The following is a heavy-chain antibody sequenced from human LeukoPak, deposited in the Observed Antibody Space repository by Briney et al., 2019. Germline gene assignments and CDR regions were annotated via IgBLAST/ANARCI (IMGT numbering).Heavy chain of an antibody. D-gene: IGHD6-13*01. CDR3: ARDGPLMAAAGKASDIGY. V-gene: IGHV1-2*02. J-gene: IGHJ4*02. CDR1: GYTFTGYY. CDR2: INPNSGGT. Sequence: ASVKVSCKASGYTFTGYYMHWVRQAPGQGLEWMGWINPNSGGTNYAQKFQGRVTMTRDTSISTAYMELSRLRSDDTAVYYCARDGPLMAAAGKASDIGYWGQGTLVTVSS.